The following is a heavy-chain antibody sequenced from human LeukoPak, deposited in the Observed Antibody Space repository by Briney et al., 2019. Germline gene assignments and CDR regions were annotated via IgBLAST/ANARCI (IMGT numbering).Heavy chain of an antibody. CDR3: ARLSVGAADY. V-gene: IGHV4-39*01. J-gene: IGHJ4*02. Sequence: PSETLSLTCIVSGGSISSSNHYWSWIRQPPGKGLEWIGSIYHTGSTYYNPSLESRVTISVDTSKSQFSLKLSSVTAADTAMYYCARLSVGAADYWGQGTLVTVSS. CDR2: IYHTGST. D-gene: IGHD1-26*01. CDR1: GGSISSSNHY.